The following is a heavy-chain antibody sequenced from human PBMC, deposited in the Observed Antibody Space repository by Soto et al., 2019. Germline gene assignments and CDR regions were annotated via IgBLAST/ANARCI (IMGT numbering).Heavy chain of an antibody. CDR2: VLPIFCTA. V-gene: IGHV1-69*13. D-gene: IGHD1-26*01. Sequence: GASVKGSCKAFGGTFSSYAISWVRQAPGQGVEWVGGVLPIFCTANYAQKFQGRDKITADESTSTAYMELSSLRSEDTAVYYCARDRVDSGSYLDYYGMDVWG. CDR3: ARDRVDSGSYLDYYGMDV. CDR1: GGTFSSYA. J-gene: IGHJ6*02.